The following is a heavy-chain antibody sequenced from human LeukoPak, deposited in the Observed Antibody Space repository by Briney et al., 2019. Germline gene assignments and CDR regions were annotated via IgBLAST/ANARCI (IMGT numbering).Heavy chain of an antibody. V-gene: IGHV3-74*01. CDR2: IMSDGRST. CDR1: GFTFTTYG. CDR3: AKDRSSSSAIDY. Sequence: GGSLRLSCSASGFTFTTYGMHWVRQAPGKGLVWVSRIMSDGRSTYADSVKGRFTISRDNSKNTLYLQMNSLRAEDTAVYYCAKDRSSSSAIDYWGQGTLVTVSS. D-gene: IGHD6-6*01. J-gene: IGHJ4*02.